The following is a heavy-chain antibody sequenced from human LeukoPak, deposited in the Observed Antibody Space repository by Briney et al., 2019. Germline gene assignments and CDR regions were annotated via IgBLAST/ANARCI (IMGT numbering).Heavy chain of an antibody. D-gene: IGHD1-1*01. J-gene: IGHJ4*02. CDR2: ISGSGGTT. CDR3: AKDYRANVPNYFDY. V-gene: IGHV3-23*01. CDR1: GFTFNRYG. Sequence: PGGSLRLSCAASGFTFNRYGMSWVRQAPGKGLEWVSAISGSGGTTYYADSVKGRFTISRDNSKNTLYLQMNSLRAEDTAVYYCAKDYRANVPNYFDYWGQGTLVTVSS.